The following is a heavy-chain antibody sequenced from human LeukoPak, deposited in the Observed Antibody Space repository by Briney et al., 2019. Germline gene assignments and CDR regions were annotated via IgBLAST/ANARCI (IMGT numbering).Heavy chain of an antibody. D-gene: IGHD1-7*01. CDR1: GGSIRSSYYY. CDR3: ARGRAGTTGY. V-gene: IGHV4-39*07. Sequence: SETLSLTCTVSGGSIRSSYYYWGWIRQPPGKGLEWIGSIYDSGSTYYNPSLKSRVTISVDTSKNQFSLKLSSVTAADTAVYYCARGRAGTTGYWGQGTLVTVSS. CDR2: IYDSGST. J-gene: IGHJ4*02.